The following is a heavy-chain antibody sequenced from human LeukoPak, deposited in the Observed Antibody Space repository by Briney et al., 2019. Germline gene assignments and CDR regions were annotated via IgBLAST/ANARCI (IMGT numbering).Heavy chain of an antibody. D-gene: IGHD3-10*02. V-gene: IGHV3-48*03. CDR2: ISSSGSTI. CDR1: GFTFSSYE. CDR3: AELGITMIGGV. J-gene: IGHJ6*04. Sequence: AGGSLRLSCAASGFTFSSYEMNWVRQAPGKGLEWVSYISSSGSTIYYADSVKVRFTISRDNAKNSLYLQMNSLRAEDTAVYYCAELGITMIGGVWGKETTVTIYS.